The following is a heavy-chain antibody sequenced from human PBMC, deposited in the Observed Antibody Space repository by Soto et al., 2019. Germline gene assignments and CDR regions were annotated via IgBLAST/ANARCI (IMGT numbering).Heavy chain of an antibody. Sequence: PSETLSLTCSVSGGTISGYNWTWIRLPAAKGRVCIGRIYSSGNPKCNPSLQSRVTMSLGTFNYQFPLRLTSVNAAATAVYYCARGQRFFDWFDRWADGTLVTVS. CDR2: IYSSGNP. J-gene: IGHJ5*02. V-gene: IGHV4-4*07. CDR3: ARGQRFFDWFDR. CDR1: GGTISGYN. D-gene: IGHD3-3*01.